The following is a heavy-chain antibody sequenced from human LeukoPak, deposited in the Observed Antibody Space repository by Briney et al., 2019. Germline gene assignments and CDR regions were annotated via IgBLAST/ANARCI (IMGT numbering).Heavy chain of an antibody. V-gene: IGHV3-23*01. CDR2: ISGSGGST. CDR1: GFTFSSYA. Sequence: GGSLRLSCAASGFTFSSYAMSWVRQAPGKGLEWVSAISGSGGSTYYADSVKGRFTISRDNSKNTLYLQMNSLRAEDTAVYYCAREKVIAAAGTKYYYYYGMDVWGQGTTVTVSS. CDR3: AREKVIAAAGTKYYYYYGMDV. J-gene: IGHJ6*02. D-gene: IGHD6-13*01.